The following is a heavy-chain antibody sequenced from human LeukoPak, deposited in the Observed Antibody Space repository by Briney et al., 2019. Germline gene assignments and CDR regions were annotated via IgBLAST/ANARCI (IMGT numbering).Heavy chain of an antibody. CDR2: IYYSGST. V-gene: IGHV4-59*01. CDR3: ARGSPVYSSGWFDY. J-gene: IGHJ4*02. Sequence: PSETLSLTCTVSGGSISSYYWSWIRQPPGKGLEWIGYIYYSGSTNYNPSLKSRVTISVDTSKNQFSLKLSSVTAADTAVYYCARGSPVYSSGWFDYWGQGTLVTVSS. CDR1: GGSISSYY. D-gene: IGHD6-19*01.